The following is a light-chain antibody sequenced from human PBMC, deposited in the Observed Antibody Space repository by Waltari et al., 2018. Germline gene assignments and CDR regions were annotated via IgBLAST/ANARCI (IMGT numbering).Light chain of an antibody. CDR1: SSDVGSFNF. V-gene: IGLV2-23*01. J-gene: IGLJ2*01. CDR3: CSYAGSSTLL. CDR2: AVS. Sequence: QSALTQPASVSGSPGQSITISCPGPSSDVGSFNFLSWYQQHPGKAPKPMIYAVSKWPSGVSNRFSGSKSGNTASLTISGLQAEDEADYYCCSYAGSSTLLFGGGTKVTVL.